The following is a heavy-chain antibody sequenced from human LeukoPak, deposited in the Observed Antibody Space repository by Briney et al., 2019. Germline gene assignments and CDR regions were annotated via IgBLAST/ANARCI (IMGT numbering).Heavy chain of an antibody. Sequence: ASVKVSCKASGYSFTCYGISWVRQAPGQGLEWMGWISAYNGNTNYAQKLQGRVTMTTDTSTSTAYMELRSLRSDDTAVYYCARGPGWLLYRVYYFDYWGQGTLVTVSS. J-gene: IGHJ4*02. V-gene: IGHV1-18*01. CDR1: GYSFTCYG. CDR3: ARGPGWLLYRVYYFDY. D-gene: IGHD3-3*01. CDR2: ISAYNGNT.